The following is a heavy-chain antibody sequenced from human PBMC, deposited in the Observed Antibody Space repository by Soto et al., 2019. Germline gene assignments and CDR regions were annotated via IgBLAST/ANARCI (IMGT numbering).Heavy chain of an antibody. CDR2: ISGSGGST. V-gene: IGHV3-23*01. Sequence: EVQLLESGGGLVQPGGSLRLSCAASGFTFSSYAMSWVRQDPGKGLEWVSAISGSGGSTYYADSVKGRFTISRDNSKNTLYLQMNSLRAEDTAVYYCATGGGDYIWGSYRIGFDYWGQGTLVTVSS. J-gene: IGHJ4*02. CDR3: ATGGGDYIWGSYRIGFDY. D-gene: IGHD3-16*02. CDR1: GFTFSSYA.